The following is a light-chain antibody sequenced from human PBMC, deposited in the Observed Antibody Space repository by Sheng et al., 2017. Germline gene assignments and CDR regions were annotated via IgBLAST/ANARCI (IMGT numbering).Light chain of an antibody. Sequence: EIVMTQSPATLSVSPGERATLSCRASQSVSRNLAWYQQKPGQAPRLLIYGASTRATGIPDRFSGSGSGTDFTLTISRLEPEDFAVYYCQHYSSSLITFGQGTRLEIQ. CDR2: GAS. V-gene: IGKV3-15*01. CDR1: QSVSRN. CDR3: QHYSSSLIT. J-gene: IGKJ5*01.